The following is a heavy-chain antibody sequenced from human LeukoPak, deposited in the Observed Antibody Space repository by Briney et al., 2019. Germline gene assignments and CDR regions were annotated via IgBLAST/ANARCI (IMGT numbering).Heavy chain of an antibody. CDR1: GVSISSMSYY. V-gene: IGHV4-39*01. CDR3: ASRYYSYYYMDV. CDR2: NYYSGGT. J-gene: IGHJ6*03. Sequence: SETLSLTCNVSGVSISSMSYYWGWISQPPGKGLEWIGSNYYSGGTDYNPSLKSRVTISVDTSKNQFSLKLTSVTAADTAVYYCASRYYSYYYMDVWGKGTTVIVSS.